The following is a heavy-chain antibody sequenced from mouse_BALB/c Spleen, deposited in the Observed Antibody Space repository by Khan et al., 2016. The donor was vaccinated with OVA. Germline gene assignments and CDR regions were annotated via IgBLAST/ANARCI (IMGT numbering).Heavy chain of an antibody. CDR3: ARSWAMDY. J-gene: IGHJ4*01. CDR1: GFTFSDYG. Sequence: EVELVESGGGLVQPGGSRKLSCAASGFTFSDYGLAWVRQAPGKGPEWVAFISSLAYSIYYADTVTGRFTISRENAKNTLYLEMSSLRSEDTAITYCARSWAMDYWGQGTSGTVSS. CDR2: ISSLAYSI. V-gene: IGHV5-15*02.